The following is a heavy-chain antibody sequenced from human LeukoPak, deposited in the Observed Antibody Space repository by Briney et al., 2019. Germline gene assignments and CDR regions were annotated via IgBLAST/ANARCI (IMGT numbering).Heavy chain of an antibody. CDR3: ARDSYDIVVVPAANSFDP. CDR1: GFTFSDYS. Sequence: GGSLRLSCAASGFTFSDYSMNWVRQAPGKGLEWVSSIGGSLTTYTYYAESLKGRFTISRDNAKNSLYLQMDSLRAEDTAVYYCARDSYDIVVVPAANSFDPWGQGTLVTVSS. J-gene: IGHJ5*02. CDR2: IGGSLTTYT. D-gene: IGHD2-2*01. V-gene: IGHV3-21*01.